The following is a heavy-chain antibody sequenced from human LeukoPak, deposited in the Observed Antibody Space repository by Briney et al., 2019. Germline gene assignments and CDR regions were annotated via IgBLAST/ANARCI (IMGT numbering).Heavy chain of an antibody. CDR3: ARTLSATNDAFDI. D-gene: IGHD2/OR15-2a*01. J-gene: IGHJ3*02. CDR2: ISYDGSNK. Sequence: PGGSLRLSCAASGFTFSSYAMHWVRQAPGKGLEWVAVISYDGSNKYYADSVKGRFTISRDNSKNTLYLQMNSLRAEDTAVYYCARTLSATNDAFDIWGQGTMVTVSS. CDR1: GFTFSSYA. V-gene: IGHV3-30-3*01.